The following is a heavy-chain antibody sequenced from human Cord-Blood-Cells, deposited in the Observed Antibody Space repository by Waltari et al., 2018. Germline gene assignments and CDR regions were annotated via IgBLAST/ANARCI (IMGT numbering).Heavy chain of an antibody. Sequence: EVQLVESGGGLVKPGGSLRLSCAASGFTFSNAWMSWVRQAPGKGLEGVGRIKSKTDGGTTDYAAPVKGRFTISRDDSKNTLYLQMNSLKTEDTAVYYCTTIEYSSSSVDYWGQGTLVTVSS. CDR2: IKSKTDGGTT. J-gene: IGHJ4*02. D-gene: IGHD6-6*01. CDR3: TTIEYSSSSVDY. CDR1: GFTFSNAW. V-gene: IGHV3-15*01.